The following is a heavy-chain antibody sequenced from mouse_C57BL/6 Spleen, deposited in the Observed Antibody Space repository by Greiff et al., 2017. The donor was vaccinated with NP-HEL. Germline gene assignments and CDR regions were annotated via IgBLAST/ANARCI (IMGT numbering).Heavy chain of an antibody. D-gene: IGHD1-1*01. CDR2: IHPNSGST. Sequence: VQLQQPGAELVKPGASVKLSCKASGYTFTSYWMHWVKQRPGQGLEWIGMIHPNSGSTNYNEKFKSKATLTVDKSSSTAYMQLSSLTSEDSAVYYCAREGQFITTVVADYWGQGTTLTVSS. V-gene: IGHV1-64*01. J-gene: IGHJ2*01. CDR3: AREGQFITTVVADY. CDR1: GYTFTSYW.